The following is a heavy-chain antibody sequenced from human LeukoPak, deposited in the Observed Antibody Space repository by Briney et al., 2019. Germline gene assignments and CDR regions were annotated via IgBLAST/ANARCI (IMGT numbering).Heavy chain of an antibody. CDR3: ATIERSGWYVSY. D-gene: IGHD6-19*01. V-gene: IGHV4-34*01. CDR1: GGSFSGYY. Sequence: PSETLSLTCAVYGGSFSGYYWSWIRQPPGKGLEWIGEINHSGSTNYNPSLKSRVTISVDTSKNQFSLKLSSVTAADTAVYCCATIERSGWYVSYWSQGTLVTVSS. CDR2: INHSGST. J-gene: IGHJ4*02.